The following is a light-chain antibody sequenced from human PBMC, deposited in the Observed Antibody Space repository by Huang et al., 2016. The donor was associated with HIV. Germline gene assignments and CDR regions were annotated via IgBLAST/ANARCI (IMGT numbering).Light chain of an antibody. CDR3: QQYNNWPPIT. CDR2: GAS. V-gene: IGKV3-15*01. Sequence: EIVMTQSPATLSVSPGERATLPCRASQSVSSNLAWYQQKPGQAPRLLIYGASTRATGIPDRFSGSGSGTEFTLTISRLQSEDFAVYYCQQYNNWPPITFGQGTRLEIK. CDR1: QSVSSN. J-gene: IGKJ5*01.